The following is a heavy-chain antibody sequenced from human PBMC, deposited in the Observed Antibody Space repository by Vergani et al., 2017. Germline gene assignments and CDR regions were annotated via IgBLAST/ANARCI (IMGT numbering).Heavy chain of an antibody. V-gene: IGHV4-34*01. Sequence: QVQLQQWGAGLLKPSETLSLTCAVYGGSFSGYYWSWIRQPPGKGLEWIGEINHSGSTHYNPSLKSRVTISVDTSKNQFSLKLSSVTAADTAVYYCASSPQYYYDSSGYPKDWGQGTLVTVSS. J-gene: IGHJ4*02. CDR2: INHSGST. CDR1: GGSFSGYY. D-gene: IGHD3-22*01. CDR3: ASSPQYYYDSSGYPKD.